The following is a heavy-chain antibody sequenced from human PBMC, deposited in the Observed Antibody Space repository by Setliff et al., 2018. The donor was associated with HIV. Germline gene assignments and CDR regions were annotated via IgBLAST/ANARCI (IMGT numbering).Heavy chain of an antibody. J-gene: IGHJ4*02. V-gene: IGHV1-24*01. Sequence: ASVKVSCKVSGDTLSELSMHWVRQAPGKGLEWMGGFDPEDGDTMHAQKFQGRVTMTEDTSTDTAYMELSSLRSEDTAVYYCATGGPLHIVVVPSAKGTTPIDTLDSWGQGTLVTVSS. D-gene: IGHD2-2*01. CDR2: FDPEDGDT. CDR1: GDTLSELS. CDR3: ATGGPLHIVVVPSAKGTTPIDTLDS.